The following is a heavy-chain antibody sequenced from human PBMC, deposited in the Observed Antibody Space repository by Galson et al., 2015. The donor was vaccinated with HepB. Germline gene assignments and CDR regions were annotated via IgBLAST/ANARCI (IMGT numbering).Heavy chain of an antibody. CDR3: IRLGDLSGYSSK. CDR1: GFTFSDSA. CDR2: IRSKTNNYAT. Sequence: SLRLSCAASGFTFSDSAIHWVRQASGKGPEWVGRIRSKTNNYATSYVPSLQGRFTISRDDSKNLAYLHMKSLKIEDTAVYYCIRLGDLSGYSSKWGQGTLVTVSS. V-gene: IGHV3-73*01. D-gene: IGHD5-12*01. J-gene: IGHJ4*02.